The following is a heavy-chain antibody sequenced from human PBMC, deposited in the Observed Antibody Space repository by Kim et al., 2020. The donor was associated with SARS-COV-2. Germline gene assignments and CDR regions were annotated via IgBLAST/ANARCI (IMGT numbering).Heavy chain of an antibody. CDR1: GYSISSGYY. Sequence: SETLSLTCTVSGYSISSGYYWGWIRQPPGKGLEWIGSIYHSGSTYYNPSLKSRVTISVDTSKNQFSLKLSSVTAADTAGFYCAGARPGGGDPAIDYGM. J-gene: IGHJ6*01. D-gene: IGHD5-18*01. CDR2: IYHSGST. CDR3: AGARPGGGDPAIDYGM. V-gene: IGHV4-38-2*02.